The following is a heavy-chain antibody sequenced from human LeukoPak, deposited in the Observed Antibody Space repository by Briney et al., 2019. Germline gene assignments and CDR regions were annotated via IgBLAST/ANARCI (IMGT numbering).Heavy chain of an antibody. CDR2: INPCDGGT. V-gene: IGHV1-2*02. Sequence: GASVKVSCKGSGYTFTDYYLHWVRQAPGQGLEWVGYINPCDGGTSSPQNFRGRVTMTTDASSSTAYMELSRLTSDDTAIYYCAREGNGLLSKDLDYWGQGTLVTVSS. CDR1: GYTFTDYY. J-gene: IGHJ4*02. CDR3: AREGNGLLSKDLDY. D-gene: IGHD2-15*01.